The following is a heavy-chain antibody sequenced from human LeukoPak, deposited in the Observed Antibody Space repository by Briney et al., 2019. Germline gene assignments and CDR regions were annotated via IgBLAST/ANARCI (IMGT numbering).Heavy chain of an antibody. Sequence: PGGSLRLSCAASGFTFSSYAMSWVRQAPGKGLEWVSAISAGGSTYYPDSVKGRFTISRDNSKNTLYLQMNSLRAEDTGVYYCAKRGQYYYDSGGYYYQDWGQGTLVIVSS. CDR1: GFTFSSYA. CDR3: AKRGQYYYDSGGYYYQD. CDR2: ISAGGST. V-gene: IGHV3-23*01. D-gene: IGHD3-22*01. J-gene: IGHJ4*02.